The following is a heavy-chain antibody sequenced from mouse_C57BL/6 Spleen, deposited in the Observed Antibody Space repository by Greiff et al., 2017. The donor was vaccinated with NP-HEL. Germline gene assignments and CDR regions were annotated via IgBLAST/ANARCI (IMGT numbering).Heavy chain of an antibody. V-gene: IGHV1-54*01. D-gene: IGHD2-3*01. CDR1: GYAFTNYL. CDR3: ARAFDGYSPAWFAY. CDR2: INPGSGGT. Sequence: VQLQQSGAELVRPGTSVKVSCKASGYAFTNYLIEWVKQRPGQGLEWIGVINPGSGGTNYNEKFKGKATLTADKSSSTAYMQLSSLTSDDSAVYFCARAFDGYSPAWFAYWGQGTLVTVSA. J-gene: IGHJ3*01.